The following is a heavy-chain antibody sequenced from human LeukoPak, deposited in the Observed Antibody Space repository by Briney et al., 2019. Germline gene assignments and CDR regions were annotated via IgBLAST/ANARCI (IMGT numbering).Heavy chain of an antibody. CDR1: GFTFSSYS. J-gene: IGHJ4*02. CDR3: ARDTVGHYYYDSSGFFDY. V-gene: IGHV3-21*01. D-gene: IGHD3-22*01. Sequence: GGSLRLSCAASGFTFSSYSMNWVRQAPGKGLEWVSCISSSSSYIYYADSVKGRFTISRDNAKNSLYLQMNSLRAEDTAVYYCARDTVGHYYYDSSGFFDYWGQGTLVTVSS. CDR2: ISSSSSYI.